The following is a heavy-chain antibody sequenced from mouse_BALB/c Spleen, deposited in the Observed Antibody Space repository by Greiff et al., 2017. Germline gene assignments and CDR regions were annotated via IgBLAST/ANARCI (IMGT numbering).Heavy chain of an antibody. Sequence: QVQLKESGPGLVAPSQSLSITCTVSGFSLTGYGVNWVRQPPGKGLEWLGMIWGDGSTDYNSALKSRLSISKDNSKSQVFLKMNSLQTDDTARYYCARNTRPYYYAMDYWGQGTSVTVSS. CDR1: GFSLTGYG. V-gene: IGHV2-6-7*01. CDR3: ARNTRPYYYAMDY. J-gene: IGHJ4*01. D-gene: IGHD1-1*01. CDR2: IWGDGST.